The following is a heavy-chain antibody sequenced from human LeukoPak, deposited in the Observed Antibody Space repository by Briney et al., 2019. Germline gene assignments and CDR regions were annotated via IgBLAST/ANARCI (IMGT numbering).Heavy chain of an antibody. J-gene: IGHJ6*02. CDR2: ISSGGSTI. CDR3: AKDHSGSYLYYYYYYGMDV. D-gene: IGHD1-26*01. V-gene: IGHV3-48*01. Sequence: GGSLRLSCAASGFTFSSYSMNWVRQTPGKGLEWVSYISSGGSTIYYADSVKGRFTISRDNSKNTLYLQMNSLRAEDTAVYYCAKDHSGSYLYYYYYYGMDVWGQGTTVTVSS. CDR1: GFTFSSYS.